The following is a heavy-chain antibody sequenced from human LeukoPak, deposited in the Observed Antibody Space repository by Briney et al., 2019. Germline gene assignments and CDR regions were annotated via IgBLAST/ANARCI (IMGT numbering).Heavy chain of an antibody. V-gene: IGHV1-2*02. D-gene: IGHD6-19*01. CDR2: INPNSGGT. CDR3: ARGIAVERFDY. CDR1: GYTFTGYY. J-gene: IGHJ4*02. Sequence: ASVKVSCKASGYTFTGYYMHWVRQAPGQGLEWMGWINPNSGGTSYAQKFQGRVTMTRDTSISTAYMELSRLRSDDTAVYYCARGIAVERFDYWGQGTLVTVSS.